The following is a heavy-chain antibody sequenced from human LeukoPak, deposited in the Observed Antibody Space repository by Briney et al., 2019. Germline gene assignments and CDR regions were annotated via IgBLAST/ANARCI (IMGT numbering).Heavy chain of an antibody. CDR3: AKNFQRYMVRGVCMDV. J-gene: IGHJ6*02. D-gene: IGHD3-10*01. V-gene: IGHV3-23*01. CDR2: ISGSGGST. CDR1: GFTFSSYW. Sequence: PGGSLRLSCAASGFTFSSYWMHWVRQAPGKGLEWVSAISGSGGSTYYADSVKGRFTISRDNSKNTLYLQMNSLRAEDTAVYYCAKNFQRYMVRGVCMDVWGQGTTVTVSS.